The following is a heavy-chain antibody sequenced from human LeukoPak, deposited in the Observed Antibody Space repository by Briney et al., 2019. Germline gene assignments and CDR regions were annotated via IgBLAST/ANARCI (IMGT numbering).Heavy chain of an antibody. Sequence: GGSLRLSCSASGFTFSSFAMHWVRQAPGKGLEYVAAISRNGGSTYYADSVKGRFTISRDNSKSTLYLQMSSLRAEDTAVYLCVKDLRSDFMGVLSRYLSYWGEGTLVTVSS. D-gene: IGHD2/OR15-2a*01. CDR2: ISRNGGST. CDR3: VKDLRSDFMGVLSRYLSY. CDR1: GFTFSSFA. J-gene: IGHJ4*02. V-gene: IGHV3-64D*09.